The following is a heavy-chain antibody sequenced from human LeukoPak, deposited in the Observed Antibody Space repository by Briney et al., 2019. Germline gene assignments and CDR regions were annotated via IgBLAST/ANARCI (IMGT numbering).Heavy chain of an antibody. CDR2: IWYDGSNK. CDR3: AREGIAAAGEYYFDY. D-gene: IGHD6-13*01. CDR1: GFTFSSYG. J-gene: IGHJ4*02. Sequence: GRSLRLSCAASGFTFSSYGMHWVRQAPGKGLEWVAVIWYDGSNKYYADSVKSRFTISRDNSKNTLYLQTNSLRAEDTAVYYCAREGIAAAGEYYFDYWGQGTLVTVSS. V-gene: IGHV3-33*01.